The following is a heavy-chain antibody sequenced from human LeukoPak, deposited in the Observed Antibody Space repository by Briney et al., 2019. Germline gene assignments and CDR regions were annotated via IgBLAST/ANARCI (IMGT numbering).Heavy chain of an antibody. CDR3: ARGNYYDSSGYLTRFDY. CDR1: GDSVSSNSAA. Sequence: SQTLSLICAISGDSVSSNSAAWNWIRQSPSRGLEWLGRTYYRSKWYNDYAVSVKSRITINPDTSKNQFSLQLNSVTPEDTAVYYCARGNYYDSSGYLTRFDYWGQGTLVTVSS. V-gene: IGHV6-1*01. D-gene: IGHD3-22*01. CDR2: TYYRSKWYN. J-gene: IGHJ4*02.